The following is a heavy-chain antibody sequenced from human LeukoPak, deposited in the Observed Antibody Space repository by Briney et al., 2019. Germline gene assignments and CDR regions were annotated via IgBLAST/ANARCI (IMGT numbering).Heavy chain of an antibody. CDR1: GGSFNDSY. Sequence: SETPSLTCTLYGGSFNDSYWTWIRQPPGKGLEWIGEINHSGGTDYNPALRSRVTISVDPSKNQLSLQLRSMTAADTGVYYCARVSGIMISLGGVISYFDYWGQGTLVTVSS. CDR3: ARVSGIMISLGGVISYFDY. J-gene: IGHJ4*02. D-gene: IGHD3-16*02. CDR2: INHSGGT. V-gene: IGHV4-34*01.